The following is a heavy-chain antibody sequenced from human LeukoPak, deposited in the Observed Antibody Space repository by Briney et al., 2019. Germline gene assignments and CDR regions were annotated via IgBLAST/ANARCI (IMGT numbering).Heavy chain of an antibody. J-gene: IGHJ4*02. CDR2: INPNSGDT. D-gene: IGHD6-19*01. V-gene: IGHV1-2*02. CDR1: GYTFTGYH. Sequence: ASVKVSCKTSGYTFTGYHIHRVRQAPGQGLEWMGWINPNSGDTNYAQKSQGRVTLTRNTSIRTAYMELSSLRSDDTAAYFCARVVSNTGWYYIDYWGQGTLVTVSS. CDR3: ARVVSNTGWYYIDY.